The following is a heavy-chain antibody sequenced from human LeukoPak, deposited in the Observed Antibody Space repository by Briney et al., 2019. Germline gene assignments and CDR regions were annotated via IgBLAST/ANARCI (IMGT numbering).Heavy chain of an antibody. J-gene: IGHJ4*02. CDR1: GGSISSYY. V-gene: IGHV4-59*01. CDR3: ASTHYDYVWGSYRPFDY. CDR2: IYYSGST. D-gene: IGHD3-16*01. Sequence: PSETLSLTCTVSGGSISSYYWSWIRQPPGKGLEWVGYIYYSGSTNYNPSLKSRVTISVDTSNNQFSLKLSSVTAAGTAVYYCASTHYDYVWGSYRPFDYWGQGTLVTVSS.